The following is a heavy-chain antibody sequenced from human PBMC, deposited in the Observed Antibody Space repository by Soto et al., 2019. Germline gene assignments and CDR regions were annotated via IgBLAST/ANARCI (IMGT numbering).Heavy chain of an antibody. Sequence: QVQLVQSGAEVKKPGASVKVSCKAFGYTFTNHDINWVRQVPGQGLEWMGWMIPDSGRTGYAQKFQGRVTMTRNTSTSTAYMELSSLRNDDTAVYYCARGDQFGFGVDYWGQGTLVTVSS. CDR1: GYTFTNHD. V-gene: IGHV1-8*01. D-gene: IGHD3-10*01. CDR3: ARGDQFGFGVDY. J-gene: IGHJ4*02. CDR2: MIPDSGRT.